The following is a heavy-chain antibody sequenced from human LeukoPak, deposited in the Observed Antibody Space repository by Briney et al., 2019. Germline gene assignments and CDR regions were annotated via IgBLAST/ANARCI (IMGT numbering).Heavy chain of an antibody. J-gene: IGHJ4*02. CDR2: ISDSGGNT. Sequence: GGSLRLSCAASGFTFSSYAMNWVRQAPGKGLEWVSTISDSGGNTYYADSVKGRFTISRDNSKNTLYLQMNSLRAEDTAVYYCARGRRYSFDYWGQGTLVTVSS. CDR3: ARGRRYSFDY. CDR1: GFTFSSYA. D-gene: IGHD5-18*01. V-gene: IGHV3-23*01.